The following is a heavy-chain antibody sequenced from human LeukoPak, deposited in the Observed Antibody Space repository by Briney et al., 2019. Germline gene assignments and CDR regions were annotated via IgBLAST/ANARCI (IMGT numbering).Heavy chain of an antibody. J-gene: IGHJ4*02. CDR3: AKDPRNSELD. CDR2: VWYDGSNK. CDR1: GFTFSSYV. D-gene: IGHD1-26*01. V-gene: IGHV3-33*06. Sequence: GKSLRLSCAASGFTFSSYVMHWVRQPPGKGLEWVAVVWYDGSNKYYKDSVKGRFTISRDNSKNTLYLQMNSLRAEDTAVYYCAKDPRNSELDWGQGTLVTVSS.